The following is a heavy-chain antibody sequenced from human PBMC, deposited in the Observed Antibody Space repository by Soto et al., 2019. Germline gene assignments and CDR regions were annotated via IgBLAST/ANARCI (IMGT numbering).Heavy chain of an antibody. V-gene: IGHV1-69*13. CDR3: ARDQLSGIAAAGYFDY. J-gene: IGHJ4*02. D-gene: IGHD6-13*01. Sequence: SVKVSCKASGGTFSSYAISWVRQAPGQGLEWMGGIIPIFGTANYAQKFQGRVTITADESTSTAYMELSSLRSEDTAVYYCARDQLSGIAAAGYFDYWGQGTLVTVSS. CDR1: GGTFSSYA. CDR2: IIPIFGTA.